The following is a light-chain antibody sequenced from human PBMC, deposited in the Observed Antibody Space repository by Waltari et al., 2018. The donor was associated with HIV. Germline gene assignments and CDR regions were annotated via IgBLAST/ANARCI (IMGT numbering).Light chain of an antibody. Sequence: QSVLTQPPSLSGAPGQRVTIPCTGCTSNIAAPFDVHCYQQFPGKALKFLIRCQHLRPAGVTVSFSAVTAWSRASLASTGLQLEGEATYYGQSYDSSLSSWIFGGGTKLTVL. CDR2: CQH. CDR1: TSNIAAPFD. J-gene: IGLJ2*01. CDR3: QSYDSSLSSWI. V-gene: IGLV1-40*01.